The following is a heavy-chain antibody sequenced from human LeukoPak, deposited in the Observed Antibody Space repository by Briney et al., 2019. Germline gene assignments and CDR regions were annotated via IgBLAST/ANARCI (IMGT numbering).Heavy chain of an antibody. CDR3: ARGLRSVVGSRFDY. CDR1: GGSFSGYY. Sequence: PSETLSLTCAVYGGSFSGYYWSWIRQPPGKGLEWIGEINHSGSTNYNPSLKSRVTISVDTSKNQFSLKLSSVTAADTAVYYCARGLRSVVGSRFDYWGQGTLVTVSS. D-gene: IGHD2-2*01. J-gene: IGHJ4*02. CDR2: INHSGST. V-gene: IGHV4-34*01.